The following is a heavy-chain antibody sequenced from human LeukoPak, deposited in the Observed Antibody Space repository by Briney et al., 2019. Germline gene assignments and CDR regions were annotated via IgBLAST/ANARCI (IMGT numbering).Heavy chain of an antibody. CDR3: ARVGDTSSYYYFLDF. CDR2: IFSRGNT. CDR1: GGSMHNYY. D-gene: IGHD3-22*01. V-gene: IGHV4-4*08. J-gene: IGHJ4*02. Sequence: PSETLSLTCAVSGGSMHNYYWSWIRQSPGKGLEWIGYIFSRGNTNYNPSLQSRVTISVDTSKSQFALKLRSVTAADTAVYYCARVGDTSSYYYFLDFWGQGTLVTVSS.